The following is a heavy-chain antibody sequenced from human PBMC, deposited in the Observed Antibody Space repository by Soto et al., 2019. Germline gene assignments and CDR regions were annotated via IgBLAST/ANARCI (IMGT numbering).Heavy chain of an antibody. D-gene: IGHD6-13*01. CDR1: GYSFTSYW. CDR2: IYPGDSDT. CDR3: ARTSAAGKYYYGMDV. V-gene: IGHV5-51*01. Sequence: DSLKISCKGPGYSFTSYWIGWVRQMHAKGLEWMGSIYPGDSDTRYSPSFQGQVTISADKSISTAYLQWSSLKASDTAMYYCARTSAAGKYYYGMDVWGQGTTVTV. J-gene: IGHJ6*02.